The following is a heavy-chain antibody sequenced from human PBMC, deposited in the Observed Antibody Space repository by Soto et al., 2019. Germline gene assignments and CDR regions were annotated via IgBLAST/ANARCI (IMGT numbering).Heavy chain of an antibody. CDR2: FDPEDGET. D-gene: IGHD6-19*01. Sequence: ASVKVSCKVSGYTLTELSMHWVRQAPGKGLEWMGGFDPEDGETIYAQKFQGRVTMTEDTSTDTAYMELSSLRSEDTAVYYCATVGIAVSNVDYWGQGTLVPVSS. V-gene: IGHV1-24*01. CDR1: GYTLTELS. CDR3: ATVGIAVSNVDY. J-gene: IGHJ4*02.